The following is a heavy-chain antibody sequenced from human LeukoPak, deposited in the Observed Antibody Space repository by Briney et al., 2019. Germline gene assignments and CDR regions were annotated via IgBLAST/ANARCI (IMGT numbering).Heavy chain of an antibody. J-gene: IGHJ3*02. Sequence: PSETLSLTCTVSGGSISSGDYYWSWIRQPPGKGLEWIGYIYYSGSTYYNPSLKSRVTISVDTSKNQFSLKLSSVTAADTAVYYCARGLANNMVTGDAFDIWGQGTMVTVSS. CDR2: IYYSGST. CDR3: ARGLANNMVTGDAFDI. V-gene: IGHV4-30-4*02. CDR1: GGSISSGDYY. D-gene: IGHD5-18*01.